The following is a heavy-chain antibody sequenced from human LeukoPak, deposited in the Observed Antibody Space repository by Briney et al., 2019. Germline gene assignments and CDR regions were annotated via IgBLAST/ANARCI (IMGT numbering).Heavy chain of an antibody. J-gene: IGHJ6*03. CDR2: IYYSGSN. D-gene: IGHD3-10*01. V-gene: IGHV4-59*01. Sequence: SETLSLTCTVSGGSISSYYWSWIRQPPGKGLEWIGYIYYSGSNNYNPSLKSRVTISVDTSKNQFSLKLSSVTAADTAVYYCARTGWFGELSHYYYYYMDVWGKGTTVTVSS. CDR1: GGSISSYY. CDR3: ARTGWFGELSHYYYYYMDV.